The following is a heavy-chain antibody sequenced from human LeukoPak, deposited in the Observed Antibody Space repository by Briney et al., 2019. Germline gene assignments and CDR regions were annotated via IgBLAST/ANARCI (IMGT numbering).Heavy chain of an antibody. CDR3: ATPYYYDSGSYSAFDC. Sequence: GESLKISCKGSGYSFTNYWIGWVRQMPGKGLEWMGVIYPGDSDTRYSPSFQGQVTISADKSISTAYLQWSSLKASDTAMYYCATPYYYDSGSYSAFDCWGQVTLVTVSS. CDR2: IYPGDSDT. V-gene: IGHV5-51*01. CDR1: GYSFTNYW. J-gene: IGHJ4*02. D-gene: IGHD3-10*01.